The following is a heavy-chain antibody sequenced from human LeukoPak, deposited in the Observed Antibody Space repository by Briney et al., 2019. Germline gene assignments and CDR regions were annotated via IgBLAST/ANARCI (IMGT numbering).Heavy chain of an antibody. CDR1: GYTLTELS. CDR3: ATDVNYYDSSGYYFTDY. Sequence: ASVKVSCKVSGYTLTELSMHWVRQAPGKGLEWMGGFDPEDGETIYAQKFQGRVTMTEDTSTDTAYMELSSLRPEDTAVYYCATDVNYYDSSGYYFTDYWGQGTLVTVSS. V-gene: IGHV1-24*01. D-gene: IGHD3-22*01. J-gene: IGHJ4*02. CDR2: FDPEDGET.